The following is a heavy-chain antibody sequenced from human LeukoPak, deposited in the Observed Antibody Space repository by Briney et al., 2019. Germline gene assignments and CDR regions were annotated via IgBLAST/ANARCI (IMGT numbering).Heavy chain of an antibody. V-gene: IGHV4-39*01. CDR1: GGSISSTSYN. D-gene: IGHD3-22*01. Sequence: SETPSLTCTVSGGSISSTSYNWGWIRQPPGKGLEWIGSIYYSGSTFYNPSLKSRVTISINTSKNQFSLRLSSVTAADTAVYYCASQPYYDSSGYYFYWGQGTLVTVSS. J-gene: IGHJ4*02. CDR2: IYYSGST. CDR3: ASQPYYDSSGYYFY.